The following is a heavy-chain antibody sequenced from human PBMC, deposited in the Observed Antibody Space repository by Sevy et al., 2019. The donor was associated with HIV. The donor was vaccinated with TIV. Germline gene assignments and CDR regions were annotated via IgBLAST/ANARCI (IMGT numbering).Heavy chain of an antibody. CDR3: SRHDLYGTSSWVEDH. CDR2: ISTYNGVT. CDR1: GYTFTTYG. Sequence: ASVMVSCKASGYTFTTYGIIWVRQAPGQRLEWVGWISTYNGVTNYTPSLQGRVTLTTDTSTNTAYMELRSLRSDDTAVYFCSRHDLYGTSSWVEDHWGQGTLVTVSS. J-gene: IGHJ4*02. D-gene: IGHD6-6*01. V-gene: IGHV1-18*01.